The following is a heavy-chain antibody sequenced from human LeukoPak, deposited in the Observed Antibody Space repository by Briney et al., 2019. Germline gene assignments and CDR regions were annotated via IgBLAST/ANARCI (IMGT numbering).Heavy chain of an antibody. D-gene: IGHD2-15*01. J-gene: IGHJ3*02. CDR2: IYHSGST. V-gene: IGHV4-4*02. Sequence: SETLSLTCAVSGGSISSSSGNCWTWVRQPPGKVLEWIGEIYHSGSTNYNPSLKSRVTILLDKSKNQFSLKLSSVTAADTAVYFCARRRVVVASTDGASGAFDIWGQGTMVTVSS. CDR1: GGSISSSSGNC. CDR3: ARRRVVVASTDGASGAFDI.